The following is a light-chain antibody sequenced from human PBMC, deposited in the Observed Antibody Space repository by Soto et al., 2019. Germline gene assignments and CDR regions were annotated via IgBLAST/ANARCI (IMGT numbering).Light chain of an antibody. CDR3: QSYDSSLINYV. CDR1: SSNIGADFD. J-gene: IGLJ1*01. CDR2: GNS. V-gene: IGLV1-40*01. Sequence: QSALTQPPSVSGAPGQRVTISCTGSSSNIGADFDVHWYQQLPGTAPKLLIYGNSDRPSGVPDRFSGSKSGTSAPLAITGLQAEDEADYYCQSYDSSLINYVFGTGTKVTV.